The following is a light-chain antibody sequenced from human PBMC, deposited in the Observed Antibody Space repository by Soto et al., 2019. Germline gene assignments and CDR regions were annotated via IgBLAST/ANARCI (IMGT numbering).Light chain of an antibody. CDR2: WAS. V-gene: IGKV4-1*01. CDR1: QSVLNSSNNKNY. Sequence: DIVMTQSPDSLAVSLGERATINCKSSQSVLNSSNNKNYLTWYQQKPGQPPKLLIYWASTRESGVPDRFSGSGSGTDFTLTISSLQAGDVAVYYCQQYYSSPRTFGQGTKVEIK. CDR3: QQYYSSPRT. J-gene: IGKJ1*01.